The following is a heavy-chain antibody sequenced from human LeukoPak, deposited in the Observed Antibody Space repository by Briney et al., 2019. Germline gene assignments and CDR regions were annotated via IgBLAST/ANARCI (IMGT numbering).Heavy chain of an antibody. Sequence: PSETLSLTCAVYGGSFTNYYWSWIRQPPGKGLEWIGEMNHSGSTKYNPSLKSRVTISVDTSKNQFSLKLSSVTAADTALYYCSRDEYTYGSRTHPYFFDYWGQGTLVTVSS. CDR1: GGSFTNYY. D-gene: IGHD5-18*01. J-gene: IGHJ4*02. V-gene: IGHV4-34*01. CDR3: SRDEYTYGSRTHPYFFDY. CDR2: MNHSGST.